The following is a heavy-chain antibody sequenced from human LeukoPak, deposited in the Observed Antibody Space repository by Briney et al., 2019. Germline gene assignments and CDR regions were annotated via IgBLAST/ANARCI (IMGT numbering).Heavy chain of an antibody. CDR2: INPNSGGT. J-gene: IGHJ6*03. V-gene: IGHV1-2*02. D-gene: IGHD6-6*01. CDR3: ARAIAAREGYMDV. CDR1: GYTFTGYY. Sequence: GASVKVSCKASGYTFTGYYMHWVRQAPGQGLEWMGWINPNSGGTKYAQKFQGRVTMTRDTSISTAYMELSRLRSDDTAVYYCARAIAAREGYMDVWGKGTTVTVSS.